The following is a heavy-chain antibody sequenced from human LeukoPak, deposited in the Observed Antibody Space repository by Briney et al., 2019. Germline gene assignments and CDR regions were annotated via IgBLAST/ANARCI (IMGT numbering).Heavy chain of an antibody. J-gene: IGHJ4*02. CDR1: GGSFSGYY. D-gene: IGHD3-3*01. V-gene: IGHV4-34*01. Sequence: PSETLSLTCAVYGGSFSGYYWSWIRQPPGKGLEWIGEIKHSGSTNYNPSLKSRVTISVDTSKNQFSLKLSSVTAADTAVYYCASRWSGYYPFDYWGQGTLVTVSS. CDR3: ASRWSGYYPFDY. CDR2: IKHSGST.